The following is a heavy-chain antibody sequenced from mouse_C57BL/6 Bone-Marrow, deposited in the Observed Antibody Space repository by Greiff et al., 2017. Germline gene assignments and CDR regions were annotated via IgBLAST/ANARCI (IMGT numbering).Heavy chain of an antibody. V-gene: IGHV3-6*01. J-gene: IGHJ3*01. CDR2: ISYDGSN. CDR1: GYSITSGYY. D-gene: IGHD2-2*01. CDR3: AREEVMVRAWFAY. Sequence: EVHLVESGPGLVKPSQSLSLTCSVTGYSITSGYYWNWIRQFPGNKLEWMGYISYDGSNNYNPSLKNRISITRDTSKNQFFLKLNSVTTEDTATYYCAREEVMVRAWFAYWGQGTLVTVSA.